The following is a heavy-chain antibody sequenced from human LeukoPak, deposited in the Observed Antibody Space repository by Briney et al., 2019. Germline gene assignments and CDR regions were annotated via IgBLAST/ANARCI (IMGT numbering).Heavy chain of an antibody. CDR2: IYNCGST. CDR1: GGSISSSTYY. CDR3: ARRDWGQYYFDY. J-gene: IGHJ4*02. Sequence: PSPTLSLTCTVSGGSISSSTYYSGWIRQPRGKGLAWFGSIYNCGSTYYSPSLKSRVTISVDASKNQISLKLSSVTAAYTAVYYCARRDWGQYYFDYWGQGTLVTVSS. D-gene: IGHD7-27*01. V-gene: IGHV4-39*01.